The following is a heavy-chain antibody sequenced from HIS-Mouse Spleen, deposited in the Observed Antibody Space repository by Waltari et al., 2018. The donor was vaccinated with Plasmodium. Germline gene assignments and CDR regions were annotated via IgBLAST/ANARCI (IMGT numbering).Heavy chain of an antibody. V-gene: IGHV4-59*01. Sequence: QVQLQESGPGLVKPSETLSLTCTVPGGSISSYYWTWIRQPPGRGLEWIGYIYYSGSTNYNPSLKSRVTISVDTSKNQFSLKLSSVTAADTAVYYCARAGGIAARQFDYWGQGTLVTVSS. CDR2: IYYSGST. CDR3: ARAGGIAARQFDY. D-gene: IGHD6-6*01. J-gene: IGHJ4*02. CDR1: GGSISSYY.